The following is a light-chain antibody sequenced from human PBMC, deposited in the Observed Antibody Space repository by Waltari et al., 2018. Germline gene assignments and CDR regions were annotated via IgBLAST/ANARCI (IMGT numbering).Light chain of an antibody. CDR1: QSISSW. J-gene: IGKJ3*01. Sequence: DIQMTQSPSTLSASVGDRVTITCRASQSISSWLAWYQQKPGKAPKLLIYKASSLESGVPSRFSGSGSGTEFTLTISSLQPDDFATYYCQQYNRGVTFGPGTKVDIK. CDR2: KAS. CDR3: QQYNRGVT. V-gene: IGKV1-5*03.